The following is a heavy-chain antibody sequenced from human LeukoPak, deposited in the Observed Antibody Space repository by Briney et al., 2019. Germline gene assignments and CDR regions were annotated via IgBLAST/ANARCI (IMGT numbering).Heavy chain of an antibody. CDR3: ARDRSGGWYYFDY. D-gene: IGHD6-19*01. CDR2: INAGNGNT. CDR1: GYTFTSYA. V-gene: IGHV1-3*03. Sequence: GASVKVSRTASGYTFTSYAMHWVGQAPAQRIEWIGLINAGNGNTKYSQGLQGRVTITRDTSASTAYMELSGLRSEDMAVYYCARDRSGGWYYFDYWGQGTLVTVSS. J-gene: IGHJ4*02.